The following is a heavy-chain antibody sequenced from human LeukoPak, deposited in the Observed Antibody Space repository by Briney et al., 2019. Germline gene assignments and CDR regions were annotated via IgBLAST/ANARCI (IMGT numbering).Heavy chain of an antibody. Sequence: SETLSLTCTVSGFSVSSYYWTWIRQPPGKGLEWIGYIYTSGGTNYNPSPSSRVTISSETSKNQFSLILSSMPAADTAMYYCGRRHRYYYYMDGWGKGATVTLCS. J-gene: IGHJ6*03. V-gene: IGHV4-4*09. CDR1: GFSVSSYY. CDR3: GRRHRYYYYMDG. CDR2: IYTSGGT.